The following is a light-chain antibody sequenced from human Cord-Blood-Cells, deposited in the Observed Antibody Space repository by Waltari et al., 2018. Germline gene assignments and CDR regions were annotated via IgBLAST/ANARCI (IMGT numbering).Light chain of an antibody. CDR1: SPNIGRNT. J-gene: IGLJ2*01. CDR2: SNN. CDR3: AAWDDSLNGLV. Sequence: QSVLTQPPSASGTPGQRVTISCSGSSPNIGRNTVNWYQQLSGTAPKLLIYSNNQRPSGVPDRFSGSKSGTSASLAISGLQSEDEADYYCAAWDDSLNGLVFGGGTKLTVL. V-gene: IGLV1-44*01.